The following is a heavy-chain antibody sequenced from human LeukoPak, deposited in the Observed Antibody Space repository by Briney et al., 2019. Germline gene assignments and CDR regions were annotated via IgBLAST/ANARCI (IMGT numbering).Heavy chain of an antibody. V-gene: IGHV4-61*02. CDR2: IYTSGST. CDR3: ARHIVVVPAATKSGYNWFDP. D-gene: IGHD2-2*01. J-gene: IGHJ5*02. CDR1: GGSISSGSYY. Sequence: PSETLSLTCTVSGGSISSGSYYWSWIRQPAGKGLEWIGRIYTSGSTNYNPSLKSRVTISVDTSKNQFSLKLSSVAAADTAVYYCARHIVVVPAATKSGYNWFDPWGQGTLVTVSS.